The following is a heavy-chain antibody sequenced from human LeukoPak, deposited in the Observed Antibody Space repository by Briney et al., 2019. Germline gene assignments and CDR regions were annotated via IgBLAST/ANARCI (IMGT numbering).Heavy chain of an antibody. D-gene: IGHD3-10*01. Sequence: GGSLRLSCAASGFTVSGNYMSWVRQAPGKGLEWVSVIYSGGTTYYADSMKGRFTISRDNAENSLSLQMNSLRSEDTGVYYCARNYGSGSYSGMDVWGQGTTVTVSS. V-gene: IGHV3-53*01. CDR2: IYSGGTT. CDR3: ARNYGSGSYSGMDV. CDR1: GFTVSGNY. J-gene: IGHJ6*02.